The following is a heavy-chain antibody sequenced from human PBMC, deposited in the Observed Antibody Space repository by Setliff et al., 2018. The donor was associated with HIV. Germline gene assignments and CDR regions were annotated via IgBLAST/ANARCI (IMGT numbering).Heavy chain of an antibody. CDR1: GFTLSSYE. D-gene: IGHD6-25*01. Sequence: PGGSLRLSCEGSGFTLSSYEMNWVRQAPGEGLEWLSYIGSAGDRTIYYADSVKGRFTISRDDSKNSLYLQMNSLRAEDTAVYYCVRDQVGGGIDYWGQGTLVTVSS. V-gene: IGHV3-48*03. CDR2: IGSAGDRTI. CDR3: VRDQVGGGIDY. J-gene: IGHJ4*02.